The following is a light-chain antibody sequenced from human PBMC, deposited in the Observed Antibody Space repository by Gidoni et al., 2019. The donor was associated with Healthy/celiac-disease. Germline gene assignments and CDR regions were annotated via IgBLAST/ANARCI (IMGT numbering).Light chain of an antibody. CDR3: QASYSTPLP. CDR1: QSSSSD. CDR2: AAS. Sequence: DIQMTQSQSSLSASVGDRVTITCRASQSSSSDLNCYQQKQGKAPKVLIYAASSLHIGVPSRFSGSGSGTDFTLTISILQAEYFATHYCQASYSTPLPFGGGTKVEIK. V-gene: IGKV1-39*01. J-gene: IGKJ4*01.